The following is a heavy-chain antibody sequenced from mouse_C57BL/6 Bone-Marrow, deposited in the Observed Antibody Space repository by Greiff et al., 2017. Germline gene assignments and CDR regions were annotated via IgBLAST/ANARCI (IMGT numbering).Heavy chain of an antibody. CDR1: GYTFTNYW. D-gene: IGHD2-4*01. V-gene: IGHV1-64*01. CDR2: MHPNGGSP. CDR3: ARSYDYDDYTMDY. J-gene: IGHJ4*01. Sequence: GPELVKPGASVKLSCKASGYTFTNYWMHWVKQRPGQGLEWIGMMHPNGGSPDYNEKFKSEATLSVDKSSRTAYMELSSLTSEDSAVYYCARSYDYDDYTMDYWGQGTSVTVSS.